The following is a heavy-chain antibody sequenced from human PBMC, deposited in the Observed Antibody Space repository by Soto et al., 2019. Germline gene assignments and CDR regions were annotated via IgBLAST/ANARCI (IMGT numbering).Heavy chain of an antibody. Sequence: PSETLSLTCAVSGGSFTSNNWWTWVRQPPGQGLEWIGETYRTGSTNYNPSLKSRVTISLDKSENQFSLKVSSLTAADTAVYYCASRDPETSVDYWGQGTLVTVSA. CDR3: ASRDPETSVDY. CDR2: TYRTGST. V-gene: IGHV4-4*02. D-gene: IGHD1-26*01. CDR1: GGSFTSNNW. J-gene: IGHJ4*02.